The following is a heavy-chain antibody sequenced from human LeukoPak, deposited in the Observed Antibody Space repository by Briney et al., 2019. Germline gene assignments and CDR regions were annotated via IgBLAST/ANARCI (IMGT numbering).Heavy chain of an antibody. CDR1: GFTFNTYE. CDR3: ATTGNFYDMDV. D-gene: IGHD1-1*01. Sequence: GGSLRLSCVASGFTFNTYEMNWVRQAPGKGLEWLSYSSTVTGNIYYADSVKGRFTISRDNAKSSLNLQMSSLRAEDTAVYFCATTGNFYDMDVWGKGITVTVSS. CDR2: SSTVTGNI. V-gene: IGHV3-48*03. J-gene: IGHJ6*03.